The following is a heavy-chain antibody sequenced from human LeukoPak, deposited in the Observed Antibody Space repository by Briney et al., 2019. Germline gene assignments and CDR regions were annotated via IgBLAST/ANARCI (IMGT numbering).Heavy chain of an antibody. CDR2: ISSSSSYI. Sequence: GGSLRLSCAASGFTFSSYNMNWVRQAPGKGLEWVSSISSSSSYIYYADSVKGRFTISRDNAKNSLYLQMNSLRAEDTAVYYCATNSGSAPFDYWGQGTLVSVSS. D-gene: IGHD1-26*01. CDR3: ATNSGSAPFDY. CDR1: GFTFSSYN. V-gene: IGHV3-21*01. J-gene: IGHJ4*02.